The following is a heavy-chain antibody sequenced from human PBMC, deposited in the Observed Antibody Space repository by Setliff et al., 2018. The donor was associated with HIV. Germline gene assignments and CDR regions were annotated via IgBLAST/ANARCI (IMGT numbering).Heavy chain of an antibody. CDR1: GGSISRGSYS. V-gene: IGHV4-39*01. CDR3: ARLRQWLAFFDS. J-gene: IGHJ4*02. CDR2: ISYTGIT. D-gene: IGHD6-19*01. Sequence: SETLSLTCTVSGGSISRGSYSWGWIRQPPGKGLEWIGSISYTGITNYNPSLKSRVTISVDTSQNQFSLKLTSVAAADTAVYYCARLRQWLAFFDSWGQGTLVTVSS.